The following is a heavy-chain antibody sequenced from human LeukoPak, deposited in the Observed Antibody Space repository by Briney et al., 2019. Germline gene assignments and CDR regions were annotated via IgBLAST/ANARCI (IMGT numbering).Heavy chain of an antibody. CDR3: AKEMVPAAMPGPPNDAFDI. CDR2: ISGSGGST. CDR1: GFTFSSYA. D-gene: IGHD2-2*01. V-gene: IGHV3-23*01. J-gene: IGHJ3*02. Sequence: GGSLRLSCAASGFTFSSYAMSWVRQAPGKGLEWVSAISGSGGSTYYADSVKGRFTISRDNSKYTLYLQMNSLRAEDTAVYYCAKEMVPAAMPGPPNDAFDIWGQGTMVTVSS.